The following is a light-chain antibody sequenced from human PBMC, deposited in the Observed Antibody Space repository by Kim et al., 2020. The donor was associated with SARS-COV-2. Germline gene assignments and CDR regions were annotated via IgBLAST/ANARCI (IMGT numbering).Light chain of an antibody. CDR3: SSYTSSSTYV. Sequence: QSALTQPASVSGSPGQSITISCTGTSSDVGGYDYVSWYQHPPGKAPELIIYDVSKRPSGVSDRFSGSKSGNTASLTISGLQAEDEADYYCSSYTSSSTYVFGTGTKVTVL. CDR2: DVS. CDR1: SSDVGGYDY. J-gene: IGLJ1*01. V-gene: IGLV2-14*03.